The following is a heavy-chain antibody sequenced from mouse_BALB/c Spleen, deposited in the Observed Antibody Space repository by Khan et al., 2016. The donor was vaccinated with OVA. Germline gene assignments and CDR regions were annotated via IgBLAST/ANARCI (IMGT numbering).Heavy chain of an antibody. CDR2: ISTGDTT. J-gene: IGHJ3*01. CDR1: GFTFNNYA. V-gene: IGHV5-6-5*01. CDR3: ARDYWFVY. Sequence: EVQLVESGGGLVKPGGSLKVSCAASGFTFNNYAMSWVRQTPEKRLEWVASISTGDTTYYPDSVKGRFTISRDNARNIRYLQMSSLRSDDTAMYYCARDYWFVYWGQGTLVTVSA.